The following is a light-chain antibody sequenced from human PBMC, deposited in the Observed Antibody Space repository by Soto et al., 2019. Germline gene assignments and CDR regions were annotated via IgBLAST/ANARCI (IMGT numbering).Light chain of an antibody. CDR1: SSDVGGYNY. Sequence: QSVLTQPASASGSPGQSVTISCTGTSSDVGGYNYVSWYQQHPGKAPKLMIYDVSKRPSGVPDRFSGSKSGNTASLTISGLQAEDEADYYCSSYAGSSFYVFGTGTKLTVL. CDR3: SSYAGSSFYV. V-gene: IGLV2-8*01. J-gene: IGLJ1*01. CDR2: DVS.